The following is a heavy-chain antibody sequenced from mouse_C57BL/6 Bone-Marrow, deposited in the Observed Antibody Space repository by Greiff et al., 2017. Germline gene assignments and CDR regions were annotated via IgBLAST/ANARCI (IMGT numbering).Heavy chain of an antibody. CDR3: ASSDYCGSSYGAMDY. CDR2: IYPRSGNT. Sequence: VQLQQSGAELARPGASVTLSCKASGYTFTSYGISWVKQRTGQGLEWIGEIYPRSGNTYYNEKFKGKDTLTADKSSSTAYMELRSLTSEDSAVYFCASSDYCGSSYGAMDYWGQGTSVTVSS. V-gene: IGHV1-81*01. J-gene: IGHJ4*01. D-gene: IGHD1-1*01. CDR1: GYTFTSYG.